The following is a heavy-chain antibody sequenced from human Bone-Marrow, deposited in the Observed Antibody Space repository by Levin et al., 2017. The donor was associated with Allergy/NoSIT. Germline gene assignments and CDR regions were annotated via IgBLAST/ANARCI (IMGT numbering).Heavy chain of an antibody. CDR3: AKAGTTVMVSYYYMDV. D-gene: IGHD4-17*01. J-gene: IGHJ6*03. CDR2: MSGGGGAT. Sequence: GESLKISCAASRPILSDYAMNWVRQAPGKGLQWVSGMSGGGGATYYADSVKGRFTISRDYSKSTVFLQMNSLRADDTAVYYCAKAGTTVMVSYYYMDVWGTGTTVTVSS. V-gene: IGHV3-23*01. CDR1: RPILSDYA.